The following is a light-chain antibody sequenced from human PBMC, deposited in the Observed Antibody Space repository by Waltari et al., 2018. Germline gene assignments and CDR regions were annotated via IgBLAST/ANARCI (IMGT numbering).Light chain of an antibody. V-gene: IGLV1-44*01. J-gene: IGLJ1*01. CDR2: GND. CDR3: ATWDGSQRV. Sequence: QSVVTQPPSASGHPGQRVTISCSGSNFNIGSNSLGCFQQLPGTAPKLLIYGNDHRPSGVPDRFSGSKSGTSASLAISGLQSEDEADYYCATWDGSQRVFGTGTKVTVL. CDR1: NFNIGSNS.